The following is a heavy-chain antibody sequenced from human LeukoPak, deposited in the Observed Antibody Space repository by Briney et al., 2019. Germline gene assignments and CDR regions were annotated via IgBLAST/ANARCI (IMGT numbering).Heavy chain of an antibody. Sequence: GGSLRLSCAASGFTFSSYSMNWVRQAPGKGLEWVSSISSSSSYIYYADSVKGRFTISRDNAKNSLYLQMNSLRAEDTAVYYCARAGGNYYYYYGMDVWGQGTTVTVSS. CDR1: GFTFSSYS. CDR3: ARAGGNYYYYYGMDV. V-gene: IGHV3-21*01. J-gene: IGHJ6*02. CDR2: ISSSSSYI. D-gene: IGHD3-16*01.